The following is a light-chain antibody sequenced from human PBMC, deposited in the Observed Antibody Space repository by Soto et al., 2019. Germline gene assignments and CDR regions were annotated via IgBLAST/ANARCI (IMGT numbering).Light chain of an antibody. CDR2: ASS. CDR1: QSIRTY. CDR3: QQSSDIPYI. Sequence: DIQMTQSPSSLSASVGDRVTIICRASQSIRTYLNWYQQKPGQAPRLLIYASSSLQSGVPSRFSGSGSGTDFTLTNSSLQPEDFATYYCQQSSDIPYIFGQGTKLEIK. V-gene: IGKV1-39*01. J-gene: IGKJ2*01.